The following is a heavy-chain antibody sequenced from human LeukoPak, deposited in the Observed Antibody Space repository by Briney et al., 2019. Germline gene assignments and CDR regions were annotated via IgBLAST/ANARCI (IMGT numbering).Heavy chain of an antibody. CDR3: AKIRTVAGTGFDY. CDR2: IYPGDSDT. J-gene: IGHJ4*02. D-gene: IGHD6-19*01. V-gene: IGHV5-51*01. CDR1: GYSFTSYW. Sequence: GESLKISCKGSGYSFTSYWITWVRQMPGKGLEWMGIIYPGDSDTRYSPSFQGQVTISADKSISTAYLQWSSLKASDTAMYYCAKIRTVAGTGFDYWGQGTLVTVSS.